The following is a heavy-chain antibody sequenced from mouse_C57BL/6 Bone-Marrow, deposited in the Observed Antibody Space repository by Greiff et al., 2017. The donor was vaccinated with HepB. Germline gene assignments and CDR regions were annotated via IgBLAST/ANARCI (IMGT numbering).Heavy chain of an antibody. J-gene: IGHJ4*01. V-gene: IGHV1-77*01. Sequence: QVQLQQSGAELVRPGASVTLSCKASGYTFTDYYINWVKQRPGQGLEWIGKIGPGSGSTYYNEKFKGKATLTADKSSSTAYMQLSSLTSEDSAVYFCAIGGGFYYAMDYWGQGTSVTVSS. D-gene: IGHD1-1*02. CDR1: GYTFTDYY. CDR3: AIGGGFYYAMDY. CDR2: IGPGSGST.